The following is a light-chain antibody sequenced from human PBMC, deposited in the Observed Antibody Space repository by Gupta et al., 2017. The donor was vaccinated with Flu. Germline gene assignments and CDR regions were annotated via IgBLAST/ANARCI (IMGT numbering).Light chain of an antibody. CDR3: YSDASSDNLV. CDR1: SNDVGCYNY. J-gene: IGLJ2*01. Sequence: SALTQPRSVSGSPRPSVTISCTGTSNDVGCYNYVSWYQQHPGKVPKLMIYDVTKRPSGVPGRFSASESDNTSSLTISGLAEEEVADYYCYSDASSDNLVFGGGTKVTVL. V-gene: IGLV2-11*01. CDR2: DVT.